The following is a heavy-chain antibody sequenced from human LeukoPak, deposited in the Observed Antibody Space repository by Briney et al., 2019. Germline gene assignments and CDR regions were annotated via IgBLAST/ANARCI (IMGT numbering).Heavy chain of an antibody. V-gene: IGHV4-39*01. Sequence: PSETLSLTCTVSGGSISSSNYYWGWIRQPPGKGLEWIGSISYSGSTYYNPSLKSRVTISVDTSKIQFSLKLSSVTAADTAVYYCARVRYGSGSLYYYYYYMDVWGKGTTVTISS. J-gene: IGHJ6*03. CDR3: ARVRYGSGSLYYYYYYMDV. CDR1: GGSISSSNYY. D-gene: IGHD3-10*01. CDR2: ISYSGST.